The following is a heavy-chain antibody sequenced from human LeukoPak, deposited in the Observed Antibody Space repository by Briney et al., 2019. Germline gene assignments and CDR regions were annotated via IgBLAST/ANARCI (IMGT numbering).Heavy chain of an antibody. CDR3: AKSYSYGYDY. Sequence: PGGSLRLSCAASGFTFSDYYMSWIRQAPGMGLEWVSYISSSGSTIYYADSVKGRFTISRDNAKNSLYLQMNSLRLEDTAVYYCAKSYSYGYDYWGQGTLVTVSS. J-gene: IGHJ4*02. CDR1: GFTFSDYY. V-gene: IGHV3-11*04. CDR2: ISSSGSTI. D-gene: IGHD5-18*01.